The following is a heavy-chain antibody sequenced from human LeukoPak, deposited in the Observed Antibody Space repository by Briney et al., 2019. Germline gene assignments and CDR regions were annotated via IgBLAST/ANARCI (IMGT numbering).Heavy chain of an antibody. CDR2: INDSGST. D-gene: IGHD3-22*01. Sequence: SETLSLTCTVSGGSISSYYWSWIRQPPGKGLEWIGEINDSGSTSYNPSLKSRVTVSVDASKNQFSLKLSSVTAADTAVYYCARRPYYYDSSTYWGSYYYYYMDVWGKGTTVTISS. V-gene: IGHV4-34*01. CDR3: ARRPYYYDSSTYWGSYYYYYMDV. CDR1: GGSISSYY. J-gene: IGHJ6*03.